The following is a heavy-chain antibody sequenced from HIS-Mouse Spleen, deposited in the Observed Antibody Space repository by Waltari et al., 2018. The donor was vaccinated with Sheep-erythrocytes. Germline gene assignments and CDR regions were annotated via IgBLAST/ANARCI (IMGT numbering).Heavy chain of an antibody. D-gene: IGHD4-17*01. Sequence: EVQLVESGGGLIQPGGSLRLSCAASGFTVSSNYMSWVRQAPGKGLEWVSVIYSGVSTYYADAVKGRFTISRDNSKNTLYLQMNSLRAEDTAVYYCARGHPDYGDYDAFDIWGQGTMVTVSS. V-gene: IGHV3-53*01. CDR1: GFTVSSNY. CDR2: IYSGVST. J-gene: IGHJ3*02. CDR3: ARGHPDYGDYDAFDI.